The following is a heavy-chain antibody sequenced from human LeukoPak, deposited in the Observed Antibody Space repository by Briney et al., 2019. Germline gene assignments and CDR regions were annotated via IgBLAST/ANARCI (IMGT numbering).Heavy chain of an antibody. V-gene: IGHV4-39*07. CDR1: GGSISSSSYY. J-gene: IGHJ3*02. CDR3: SRSISTVTVLPAI. CDR2: IYYSGST. Sequence: SETLSLTCTVSGGSISSSSYYWGWIREPPGKGLEWIGSIYYSGSTYYNPSLKSRVTISVDTSKNQFSLKLFSVTAADTALYYCSRSISTVTVLPAIWGRGTMVTVSS. D-gene: IGHD3-10*01.